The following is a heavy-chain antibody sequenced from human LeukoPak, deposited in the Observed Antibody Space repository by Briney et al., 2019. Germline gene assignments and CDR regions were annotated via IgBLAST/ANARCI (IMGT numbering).Heavy chain of an antibody. Sequence: PGGSLRLSCVGTGFTFSNYDMHWVRQATGKGLEWVSAIGSAGGSYYPGSVKGRFTLSRENAKNSLYLQMNSLRAGDTAIYYCARGAAKWGSYWYFDLWGRGTLVTVSS. J-gene: IGHJ2*01. V-gene: IGHV3-13*01. CDR1: GFTFSNYD. D-gene: IGHD1-26*01. CDR2: IGSAGGS. CDR3: ARGAAKWGSYWYFDL.